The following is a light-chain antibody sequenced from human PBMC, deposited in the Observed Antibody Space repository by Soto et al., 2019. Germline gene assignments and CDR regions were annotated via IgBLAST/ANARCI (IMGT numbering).Light chain of an antibody. V-gene: IGLV1-51*01. CDR1: SSNIGNNY. CDR3: GTWDSSLSAVV. CDR2: DNN. J-gene: IGLJ2*01. Sequence: QSVLTQPPSVSAAPGQKVTISCSGSSSNIGNNYVSWYQQLPGTAPKLLIYDNNKRPSGNPDRFSGSKSGTSATLGITGLQTGDEADYYCGTWDSSLSAVVFGGGTKLTVL.